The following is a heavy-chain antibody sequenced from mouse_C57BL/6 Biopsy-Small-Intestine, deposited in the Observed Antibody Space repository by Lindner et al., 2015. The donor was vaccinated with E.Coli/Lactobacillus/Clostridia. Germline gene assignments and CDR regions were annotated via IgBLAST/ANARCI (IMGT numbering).Heavy chain of an antibody. CDR3: ARETSYCSSSRCYPEF. CDR1: GDTFTGY. V-gene: IGHV1-53*01. CDR2: INSNSGGT. Sequence: SVKVSCKASGDTFTGYYSTGCDRPLDKGLKWMGRINSNSGGTNYAERFQGRVTMTRDTSISTVYLELTRLRSDDTAIYHCARETSYCSSSRCYPEFWGQGTLVTVSS. D-gene: IGHD6-1*01. J-gene: IGHJ4*01.